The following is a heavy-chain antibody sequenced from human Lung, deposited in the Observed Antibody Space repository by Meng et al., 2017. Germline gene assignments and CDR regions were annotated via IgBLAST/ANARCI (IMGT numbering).Heavy chain of an antibody. CDR1: GFTFSGSA. Sequence: GESLKISCAASGFTFSGSAMHWVRQASGKGLEWVGRIRSKANSYATAYAASVKGRFNISRDDSKNTAYLQMNSLKTEDTAVYYCTLGKEDYWGQGTLVTVSS. D-gene: IGHD1-26*01. CDR2: IRSKANSYAT. V-gene: IGHV3-73*01. CDR3: TLGKEDY. J-gene: IGHJ4*02.